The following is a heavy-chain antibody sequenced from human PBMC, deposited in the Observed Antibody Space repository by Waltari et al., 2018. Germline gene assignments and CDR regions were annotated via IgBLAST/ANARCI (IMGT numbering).Heavy chain of an antibody. J-gene: IGHJ4*02. D-gene: IGHD2-21*01. CDR3: ARTICGGDCYSVGGFDY. CDR2: IYHSGGT. CDR1: GGSISSSNW. V-gene: IGHV4-4*02. Sequence: QVQLQESGPGLVKPSGTLSLTCAVSGGSISSSNWWSWVRQPPGKGLEWIGEIYHSGGTNYNPSLKIRVTISVDKSKNQFSLKLSSVTAADTAVDYCARTICGGDCYSVGGFDYWGQGTLVTVSS.